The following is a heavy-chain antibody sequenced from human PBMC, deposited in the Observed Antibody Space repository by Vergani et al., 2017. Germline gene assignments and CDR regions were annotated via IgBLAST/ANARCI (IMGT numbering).Heavy chain of an antibody. CDR1: GFPFSSYA. V-gene: IGHV3-23*01. CDR3: AKWASCSSTSCYTYYYYMDV. CDR2: ISCSGGST. D-gene: IGHD2-2*02. Sequence: EVQLLESGGGLVQPGGSLRLSCAASGFPFSSYAMSWVRQAPGKGLEWVSAISCSGGSTYYADSVKGRFTISRDKSKTTLYLQMNSLRAEDTAVYYCAKWASCSSTSCYTYYYYMDVWGKGTTVTVSS. J-gene: IGHJ6*03.